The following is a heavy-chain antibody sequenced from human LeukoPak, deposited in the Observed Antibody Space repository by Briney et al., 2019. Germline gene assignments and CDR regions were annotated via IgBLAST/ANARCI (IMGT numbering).Heavy chain of an antibody. CDR2: ISISSYI. D-gene: IGHD2-2*01. Sequence: PGGSLRLSCAASGFTFSSYSMNWVRQAPGKGREWVSSISISSYIYYAESVKGRFTISRDNAKNSLYLQMNSMRAEDTAVYYCAMTIPAGNWFDPWGQGTLVTVSS. CDR1: GFTFSSYS. J-gene: IGHJ5*02. CDR3: AMTIPAGNWFDP. V-gene: IGHV3-21*01.